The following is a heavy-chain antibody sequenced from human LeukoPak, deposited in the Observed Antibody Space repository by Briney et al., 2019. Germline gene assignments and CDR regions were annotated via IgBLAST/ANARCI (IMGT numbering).Heavy chain of an antibody. J-gene: IGHJ4*02. CDR3: ATYRQVLLPFES. V-gene: IGHV3-23*01. CDR1: GFTFSNYA. D-gene: IGHD2-8*02. CDR2: VFPSGGEI. Sequence: GGSLRLSCAASGFTFSNYAMIWVRQPPGKGLGWVSSVFPSGGEIHYADSVRGRFTISRDNSKSTLSLQMNSLRAEDTAIYYCATYRQVLLPFESWGQGTLVTVSS.